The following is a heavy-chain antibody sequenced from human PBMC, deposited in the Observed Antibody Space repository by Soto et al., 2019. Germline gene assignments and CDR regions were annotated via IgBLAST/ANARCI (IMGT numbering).Heavy chain of an antibody. J-gene: IGHJ4*02. CDR2: INQDGSEK. V-gene: IGHV3-7*01. CDR1: GFTFSSFW. CDR3: ARDFGVQELDY. D-gene: IGHD3-3*01. Sequence: GGSLRLSCAASGFTFSSFWITWVRQAPGKGLEWVANINQDGSEKHYVDSVKGRFTLSRDDAENSVYLQMNSLRADDTAVYYCARDFGVQELDYWGQGTLVTVSS.